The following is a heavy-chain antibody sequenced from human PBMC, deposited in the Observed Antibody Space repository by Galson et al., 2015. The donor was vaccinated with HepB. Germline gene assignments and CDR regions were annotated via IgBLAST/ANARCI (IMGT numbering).Heavy chain of an antibody. CDR1: GFTFSSYA. D-gene: IGHD3-22*01. J-gene: IGHJ2*01. V-gene: IGHV3-30*04. CDR2: ISYDGSNK. Sequence: SLRLSCAASGFTFSSYAMHWVRQAPGKGLEWVAVISYDGSNKYYADSVKGRFTISRDNSKNTLYLQMNSLRAEDTAVYYCARDALPDTYYYDSSGYDDWYFDLWGRGTLVTVSS. CDR3: ARDALPDTYYYDSSGYDDWYFDL.